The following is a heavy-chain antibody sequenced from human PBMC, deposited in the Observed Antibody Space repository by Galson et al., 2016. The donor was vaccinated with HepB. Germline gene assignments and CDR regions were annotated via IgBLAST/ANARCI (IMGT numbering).Heavy chain of an antibody. V-gene: IGHV1-3*01. CDR1: GYTFTTYP. Sequence: SVKVSCKASGYTFTTYPIQWVRQAPGQGLEWMGWIKVGDGSTKYSQKFQGRVTIIRDTAASTAYMELSSLRSEDTAVYYCARVTPPRWEYDSSGYLVLGADAFEIWGQGIMVTVSS. CDR2: IKVGDGST. CDR3: ARVTPPRWEYDSSGYLVLGADAFEI. D-gene: IGHD3-22*01. J-gene: IGHJ3*02.